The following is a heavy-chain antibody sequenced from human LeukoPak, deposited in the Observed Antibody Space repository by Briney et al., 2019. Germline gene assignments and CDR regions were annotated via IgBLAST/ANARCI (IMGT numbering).Heavy chain of an antibody. V-gene: IGHV4-4*07. CDR3: ARDYDDSSHGY. J-gene: IGHJ4*02. D-gene: IGHD4-17*01. Sequence: SGTLSRTCTVGCGFISSYYWSWSRQPARKGREWIGRIYTRGSTNYNPSLKSRLTMSVDTSKNQFSLRLRSVIAADTAVYYCARDYDDSSHGYWGQGTLVSVSS. CDR2: IYTRGST. CDR1: CGFISSYY.